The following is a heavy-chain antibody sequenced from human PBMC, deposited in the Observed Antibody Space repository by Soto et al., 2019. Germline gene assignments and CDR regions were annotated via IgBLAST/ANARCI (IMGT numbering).Heavy chain of an antibody. CDR1: GYSFTSYW. Sequence: PGESLKISCKGSGYSFTSYWIGWVRQMPGKGLEWMGIIYPGDSDTRYSPSFQGQVTISADKSISTAYLQWSSLKASDTAMYYCARWSWDSSGLAAFEIWGQGTMVTVSS. V-gene: IGHV5-51*01. D-gene: IGHD3-22*01. J-gene: IGHJ3*02. CDR3: ARWSWDSSGLAAFEI. CDR2: IYPGDSDT.